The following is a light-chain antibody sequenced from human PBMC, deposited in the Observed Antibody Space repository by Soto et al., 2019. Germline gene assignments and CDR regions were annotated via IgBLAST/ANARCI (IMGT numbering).Light chain of an antibody. CDR1: QSVSSY. CDR2: DAS. V-gene: IGKV3-11*01. J-gene: IGKJ1*01. Sequence: EIVLTQSPATLSLSPGERATLSCRASQSVSSYLAWYLQKPGQATRLLIYDASNRATGIPDRFSGSGSVTDFTITISSLVPVDFAVSYGQQSSNCHNTFVQGTKVEI. CDR3: QQSSNCHNT.